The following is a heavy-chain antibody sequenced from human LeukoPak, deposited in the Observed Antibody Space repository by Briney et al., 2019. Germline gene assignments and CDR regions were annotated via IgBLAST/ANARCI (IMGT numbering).Heavy chain of an antibody. CDR1: GFTFSRYA. V-gene: IGHV3-23*01. CDR3: AKDLSSWSTFDY. J-gene: IGHJ4*02. Sequence: GGSLRLPCAASGFTFSRYAMSWVRQAPPRGVKWVSAISGSGGSTYYADSVKGRFTISRDNSKNTLYLQMNSLRAEDTAVYYCAKDLSSWSTFDYWGQGTLVTVSS. CDR2: ISGSGGST. D-gene: IGHD6-13*01.